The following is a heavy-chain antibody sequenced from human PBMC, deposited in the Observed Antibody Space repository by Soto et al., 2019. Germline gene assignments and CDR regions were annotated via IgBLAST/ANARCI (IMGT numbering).Heavy chain of an antibody. CDR2: ISDNGANT. CDR3: ANDLARGSDY. J-gene: IGHJ4*02. D-gene: IGHD1-1*01. Sequence: GGSLRLSCAASGFTFSSYSMSWVRQAPGKGLEWVSSISDNGANTYYADSVKGRFTISRRNSKNTLYLQMNTLRAEETAIYYCANDLARGSDYWGQGTLVIVSP. CDR1: GFTFSSYS. V-gene: IGHV3-23*01.